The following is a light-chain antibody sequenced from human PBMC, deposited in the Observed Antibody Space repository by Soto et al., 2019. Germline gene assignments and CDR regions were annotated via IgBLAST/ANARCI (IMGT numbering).Light chain of an antibody. J-gene: IGLJ3*02. CDR1: SSDVGSYNL. CDR2: EGN. CDR3: AAWDDILNGWV. V-gene: IGLV2-23*01. Sequence: QSALTQPASVSGSPGQSITISCTGTSSDVGSYNLVSWYQQHPGKAPKLMIYEGNKRPSGVSNRFSASKSGNTASLTISGLQADDEADDYCAAWDDILNGWVFGGGTKLTVL.